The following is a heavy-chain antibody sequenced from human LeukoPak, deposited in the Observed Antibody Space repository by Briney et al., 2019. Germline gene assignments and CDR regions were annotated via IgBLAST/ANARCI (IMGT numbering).Heavy chain of an antibody. J-gene: IGHJ5*02. D-gene: IGHD3-9*01. CDR2: ISYDGSNK. V-gene: IGHV3-30*04. CDR3: ARDTGVYYDKGWFDP. CDR1: GFTFSSYA. Sequence: HPGGSLRLSCAASGFTFSSYAMHWVRQAPGKGLEWVAVISYDGSNKYYADSVKGRFTISRDNSKNTLYLQMNSLRAEDTAVYYCARDTGVYYDKGWFDPWGQGTLVTVSS.